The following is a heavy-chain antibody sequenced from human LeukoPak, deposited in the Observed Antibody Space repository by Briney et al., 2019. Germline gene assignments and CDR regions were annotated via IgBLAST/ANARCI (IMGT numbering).Heavy chain of an antibody. Sequence: SETLSLTCTVSGGSIGSSSCYWGWIRQPPGQGLECIGTIYYSGNTYYNPSLKSRVTISVDRSKNQFSLKLSSVSAADTAVYYCARLPMVRGIIYYFDYWGQGTLVTVSS. D-gene: IGHD3-10*01. V-gene: IGHV4-39*01. CDR3: ARLPMVRGIIYYFDY. J-gene: IGHJ4*02. CDR2: IYYSGNT. CDR1: GGSIGSSSCY.